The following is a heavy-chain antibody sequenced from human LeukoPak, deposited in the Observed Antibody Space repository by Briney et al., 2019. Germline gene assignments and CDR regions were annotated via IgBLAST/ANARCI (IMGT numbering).Heavy chain of an antibody. Sequence: GGALRLSCAASGLIFTNAWMTWGREVPGKGLWWVGRIKSKASGGTIDYATPVKGRFTISREDSKSRLYLQMTGLKIEDTALYYCTKDKPFTGGRVISYWGQGALVTVSS. CDR1: GLIFTNAW. J-gene: IGHJ4*02. CDR2: IKSKASGGTI. D-gene: IGHD3-16*02. CDR3: TKDKPFTGGRVISY. V-gene: IGHV3-15*01.